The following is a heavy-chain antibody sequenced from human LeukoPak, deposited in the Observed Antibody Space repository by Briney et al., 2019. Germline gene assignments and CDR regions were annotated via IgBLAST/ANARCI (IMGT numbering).Heavy chain of an antibody. J-gene: IGHJ6*03. CDR1: GYSISSGYY. Sequence: SETLSLTCTVSGYSISSGYYWGWIRQPPGKGLEWIGSIYHSGSTYYNPSLKSRVTISVDTSKNQFSLKLSSVTAADTAVYYCARAEAVAGYNYYYYYYMDVWGKGTTVTVSS. D-gene: IGHD6-19*01. CDR2: IYHSGST. CDR3: ARAEAVAGYNYYYYYYMDV. V-gene: IGHV4-38-2*02.